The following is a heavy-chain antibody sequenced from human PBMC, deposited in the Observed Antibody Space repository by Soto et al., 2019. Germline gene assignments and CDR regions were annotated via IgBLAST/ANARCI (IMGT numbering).Heavy chain of an antibody. J-gene: IGHJ4*02. CDR3: AIDRGNYNCLFDY. CDR1: GLTFSSSW. CDR2: INVDGSDT. V-gene: IGHV3-74*01. D-gene: IGHD4-4*01. Sequence: EVQLVESGGGLVQPGGSRRLSCAVSGLTFSSSWMHWVRQGPGKGLVWVSRINVDGSDTHYADSVQGRFTISRDNAKNVLYLQMTNLSAEDTAVYYCAIDRGNYNCLFDYWGQGTLVTVSS.